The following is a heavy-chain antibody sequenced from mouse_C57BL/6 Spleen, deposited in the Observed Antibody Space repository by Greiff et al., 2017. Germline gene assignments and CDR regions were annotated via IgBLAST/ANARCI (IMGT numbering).Heavy chain of an antibody. Sequence: VQLQQSGPELVKPGASVKISCKASGYTFTDYYMNWVKQSHGKSLEWIGDINPNNGGTSYNQKFKGKATLTVDKSSSTAYMELRSLTSEDSAVYYCAREKDSNYDYWGQGTTLTVSS. J-gene: IGHJ2*01. V-gene: IGHV1-26*01. CDR3: AREKDSNYDY. D-gene: IGHD2-5*01. CDR1: GYTFTDYY. CDR2: INPNNGGT.